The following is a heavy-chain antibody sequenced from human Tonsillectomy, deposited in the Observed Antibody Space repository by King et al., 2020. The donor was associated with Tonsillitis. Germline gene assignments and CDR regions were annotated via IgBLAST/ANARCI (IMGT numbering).Heavy chain of an antibody. Sequence: VQLVESGGGLVKPGGSLRLSCAVSGFTFSSYSMNWVRQAPGKGLEWVSSISSSRSYIYYADSVKGRFTISRDTAKNSLYLKMNSLRAEDTAVYYCARTPPVQLVPWYYGMDVWGQGTTVTVSS. CDR3: ARTPPVQLVPWYYGMDV. CDR1: GFTFSSYS. V-gene: IGHV3-21*01. J-gene: IGHJ6*02. CDR2: ISSSRSYI. D-gene: IGHD6-6*01.